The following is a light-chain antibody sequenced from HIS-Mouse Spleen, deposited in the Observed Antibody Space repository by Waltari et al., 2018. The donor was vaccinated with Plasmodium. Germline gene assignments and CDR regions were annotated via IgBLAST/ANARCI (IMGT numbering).Light chain of an antibody. CDR1: QSVSSSY. CDR3: QQYGSSLYT. CDR2: GAS. Sequence: EIVLKQSPGTLSLSPGERATPSCRASQSVSSSYLAWYQQKPGQAPRLLIYGASSRATGIPDRFSGSGSGTDFTLTISRLEPEDFAVYYCQQYGSSLYTFGQGTKLEIK. J-gene: IGKJ2*01. V-gene: IGKV3-20*01.